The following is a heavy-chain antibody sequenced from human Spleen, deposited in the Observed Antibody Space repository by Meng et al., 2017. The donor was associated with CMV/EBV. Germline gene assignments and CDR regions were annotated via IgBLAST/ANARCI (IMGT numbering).Heavy chain of an antibody. Sequence: EVQLVESGGGLVKPGGSLSLPWAASGFTFSSYSMNWVRQAPGKGLEWVSSISSSSSYIYYADSVKGRFTISRDNAKNSLYLQMNSLRAEDTAVYYCARDPYDSSGYRWFDPWGQGTLVTASS. J-gene: IGHJ5*02. CDR3: ARDPYDSSGYRWFDP. CDR2: ISSSSSYI. CDR1: GFTFSSYS. V-gene: IGHV3-21*01. D-gene: IGHD3-22*01.